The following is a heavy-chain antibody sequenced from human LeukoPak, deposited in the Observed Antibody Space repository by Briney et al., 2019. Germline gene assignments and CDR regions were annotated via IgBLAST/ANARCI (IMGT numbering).Heavy chain of an antibody. V-gene: IGHV4-59*01. CDR3: ARDHSGYYNNWFDP. D-gene: IGHD3-22*01. Sequence: SETLSLTCTVSGGSIRSYYWSWIRQPPSKGLEWIAYIYYSGSTNYNPSLKSRVTISVDTSKNQFSLKLSSVTAADTAVYYCARDHSGYYNNWFDPWGQGTLVTVSS. CDR2: IYYSGST. J-gene: IGHJ5*02. CDR1: GGSIRSYY.